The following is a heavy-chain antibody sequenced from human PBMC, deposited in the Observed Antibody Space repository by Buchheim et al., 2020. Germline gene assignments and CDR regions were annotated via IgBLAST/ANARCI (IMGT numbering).Heavy chain of an antibody. Sequence: QVQLVESGGGVVQPGRSLRLSCAASGFTFSSYGMHWVRQAPGKGLEWVAVIWYDGSNKYYADSVKGRFTISRDNSKNTLYLLMNSLRVEDTAVYYFVKLEQSSSSSSGFDHWGQGTL. CDR3: VKLEQSSSSSSGFDH. V-gene: IGHV3-33*06. CDR1: GFTFSSYG. D-gene: IGHD3-10*01. CDR2: IWYDGSNK. J-gene: IGHJ4*02.